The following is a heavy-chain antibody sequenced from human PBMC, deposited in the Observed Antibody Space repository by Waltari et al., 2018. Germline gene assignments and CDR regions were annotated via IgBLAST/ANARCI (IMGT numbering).Heavy chain of an antibody. V-gene: IGHV3-48*03. D-gene: IGHD2-21*02. CDR1: GFTFSSSE. CDR3: ARVAVTGTYYWYFDL. J-gene: IGHJ2*01. CDR2: IGPSGSDI. Sequence: EVQVVESGGGLVQPGVSRRPSCTGSGFTFSSSELNWVRQAPGKRLEWISYIGPSGSDIYYADSVKGRFTISRDNAKNSLYLEMDSLRAEDTAVYFCARVAVTGTYYWYFDLWGRGTTVNVSS.